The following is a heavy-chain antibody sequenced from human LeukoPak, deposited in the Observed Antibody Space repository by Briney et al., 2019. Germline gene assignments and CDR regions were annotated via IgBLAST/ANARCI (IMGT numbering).Heavy chain of an antibody. V-gene: IGHV4-34*01. CDR3: AREIGFWSGSYNWFDP. CDR2: INHSGST. D-gene: IGHD3-3*01. Sequence: SETLSLTCAVYGGSFSGYYWSWIRQPPGKGLEWIGEINHSGSTNYNPSLKSRVTISVDTSKNQFSLKLSSVTAADTAVYYCAREIGFWSGSYNWFDPWGQGTLVTVSS. CDR1: GGSFSGYY. J-gene: IGHJ5*02.